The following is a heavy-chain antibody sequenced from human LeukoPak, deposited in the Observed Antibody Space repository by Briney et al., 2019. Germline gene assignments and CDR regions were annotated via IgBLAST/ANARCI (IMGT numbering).Heavy chain of an antibody. CDR1: GGSISSHY. CDR3: ARQERYDFWSGFPYYMDV. J-gene: IGHJ6*03. CDR2: IYYSGST. D-gene: IGHD3-3*01. V-gene: IGHV4-59*11. Sequence: SETLSLTCTVSGGSISSHYWSWIRQPPGKGLEWIGYIYYSGSTNYNPSLKNQVTTSVDTSKNQFSLKLSSVTAADTAVYYCARQERYDFWSGFPYYMDVWGKGTTVTVSS.